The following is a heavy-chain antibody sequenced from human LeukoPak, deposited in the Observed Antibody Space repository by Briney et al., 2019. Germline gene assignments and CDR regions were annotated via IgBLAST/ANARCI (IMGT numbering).Heavy chain of an antibody. D-gene: IGHD3-3*01. Sequence: GGTLRLSCAASGYTFSRDPMTCVRQGPGGGLEWVSTISGSGDTSFYADSVKGRFTISRDSSRNTLYLQMHRLTAEDANVYYCVKAPLKGYYFWSGLSSFDCWGQGTLVTVSS. CDR1: GYTFSRDP. V-gene: IGHV3-23*01. CDR3: VKAPLKGYYFWSGLSSFDC. CDR2: ISGSGDTS. J-gene: IGHJ4*02.